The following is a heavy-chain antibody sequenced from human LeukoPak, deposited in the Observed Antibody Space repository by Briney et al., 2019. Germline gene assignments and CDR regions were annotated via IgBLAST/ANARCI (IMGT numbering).Heavy chain of an antibody. CDR2: MNPNSGNT. J-gene: IGHJ4*02. CDR1: GYTFTSYD. Sequence: ASVKVSCKASGYTFTSYDINWVRQSTGQGLEWMGWMNPNSGNTGYAQKFQGRVTMTRNTSISTAYMELSSLRSEDTAVYYCARGPIYGSGSFFKLWGQGTLVTVSS. CDR3: ARGPIYGSGSFFKL. V-gene: IGHV1-8*01. D-gene: IGHD3-10*01.